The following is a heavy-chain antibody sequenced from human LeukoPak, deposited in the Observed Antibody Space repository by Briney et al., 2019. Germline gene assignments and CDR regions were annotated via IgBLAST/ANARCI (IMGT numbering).Heavy chain of an antibody. CDR3: ARGHINDYGDYFDTFEI. Sequence: GGSLRLSCAASGFTFSNYAMGWVRQAPGKGLEWVSGISGNGENTYYADIVRGRFTISRDNSKNTLYLQMNSLRAEDTAMYYCARGHINDYGDYFDTFEIWGQGTMVTVSS. J-gene: IGHJ3*02. D-gene: IGHD4-17*01. V-gene: IGHV3-23*01. CDR1: GFTFSNYA. CDR2: ISGNGENT.